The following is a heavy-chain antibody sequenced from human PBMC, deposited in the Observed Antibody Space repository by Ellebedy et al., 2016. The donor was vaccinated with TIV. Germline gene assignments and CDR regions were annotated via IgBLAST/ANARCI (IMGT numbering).Heavy chain of an antibody. CDR1: GFTFSSYW. CDR3: ARDLNWDEQQLANDY. V-gene: IGHV3-30-3*01. D-gene: IGHD6-13*01. Sequence: PGGSLRLSCTASGFTFSSYWMSWVRQAPGKGLEWVAVISYDGSNKYYADSVKGRFTISRDNSKNTLYLQMNSLRAEDTAVYYCARDLNWDEQQLANDYWGQGTLVSVSS. J-gene: IGHJ4*02. CDR2: ISYDGSNK.